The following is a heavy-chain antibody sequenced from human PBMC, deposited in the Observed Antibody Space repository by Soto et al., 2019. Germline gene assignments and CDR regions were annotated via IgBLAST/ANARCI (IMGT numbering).Heavy chain of an antibody. Sequence: SETLSLTCTVSGGSISSYYWSWIRQPPGKGLEWIGYIYYSGSTNYNPSLKSRVTISVDTSKNQFSLKLSSVTAADTAVYYCASLLDYYGSYGGIDYWGQGTLVTVSS. CDR1: GGSISSYY. J-gene: IGHJ4*02. CDR2: IYYSGST. D-gene: IGHD3-10*01. V-gene: IGHV4-59*01. CDR3: ASLLDYYGSYGGIDY.